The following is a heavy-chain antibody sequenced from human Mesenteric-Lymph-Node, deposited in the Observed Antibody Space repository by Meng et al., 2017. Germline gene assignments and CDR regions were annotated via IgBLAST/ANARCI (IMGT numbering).Heavy chain of an antibody. CDR1: GGSISSGGFY. CDR3: ARDKVTMVRGASDY. J-gene: IGHJ4*02. D-gene: IGHD3-10*01. Sequence: QVQLQESGPGLVKPSQTLSLTCTVSGGSISSGGFYWSWIRQHPGKGLEWIGYIYYSGSTYYNPSLRSRVAISIDTSKNQFSLKLTSVTAADTAVYYCARDKVTMVRGASDYWGQGTLVTVSS. CDR2: IYYSGST. V-gene: IGHV4-31*03.